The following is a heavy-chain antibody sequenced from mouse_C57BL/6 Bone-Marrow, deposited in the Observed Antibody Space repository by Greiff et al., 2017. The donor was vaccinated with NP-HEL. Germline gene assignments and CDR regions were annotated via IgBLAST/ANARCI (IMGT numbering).Heavy chain of an antibody. J-gene: IGHJ4*01. CDR2: ISYSGST. D-gene: IGHD1-1*01. Sequence: EVKVVESGPGMVKPSQSLSLTCTVTGYSITSGYDWHWIRHFPGNKLEWMGYISYSGSTNYNPSLKSRISITHDTSKNHFFLKLNSVTTEDTATYYCARDGPVGMDYWGQGTSVTVSS. V-gene: IGHV3-1*01. CDR1: GYSITSGYD. CDR3: ARDGPVGMDY.